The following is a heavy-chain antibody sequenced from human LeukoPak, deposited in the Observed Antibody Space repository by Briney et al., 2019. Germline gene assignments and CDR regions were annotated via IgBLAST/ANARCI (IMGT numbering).Heavy chain of an antibody. CDR2: IWYDGSNK. D-gene: IGHD2-2*02. V-gene: IGHV3-33*01. CDR1: GFTFSSYG. J-gene: IGHJ5*02. CDR3: ARGLIVVVPAAIPGGWFDP. Sequence: GRSLRLSCAASGFTFSSYGMHWVRQAPGKGLEWVAVIWYDGSNKYYADSVKGRFTISGDNSKNTLYLQMNSLRAEDTAVYYCARGLIVVVPAAIPGGWFDPWGQGTLVTVSS.